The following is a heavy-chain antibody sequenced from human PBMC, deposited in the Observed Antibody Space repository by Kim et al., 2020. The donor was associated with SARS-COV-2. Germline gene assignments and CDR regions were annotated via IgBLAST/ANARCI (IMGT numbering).Heavy chain of an antibody. CDR1: GFTFSSYA. CDR2: ISGSGGST. D-gene: IGHD2-2*01. J-gene: IGHJ4*02. CDR3: AKFSFEYCSSTSCYHGDY. Sequence: GGSLRLSCAASGFTFSSYAMSWVRQAPGKGLEWVSAISGSGGSTYYADSVNGRFTISRDNSKNTLYLQMNSLRAEDTAVYYCAKFSFEYCSSTSCYHGDYWGQGTLVTVSS. V-gene: IGHV3-23*01.